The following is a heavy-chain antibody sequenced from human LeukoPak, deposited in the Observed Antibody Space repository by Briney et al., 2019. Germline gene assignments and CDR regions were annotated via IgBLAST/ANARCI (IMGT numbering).Heavy chain of an antibody. Sequence: GGSLRLSCAASGLTFSSYSMNWVRQVPGKGLEWISYISTTSGFTKYADSVKGRFTISRDNAKNTLYLQMNSLGVEDTAVYYCARDISRSPREYWGQGTLVIVSS. CDR3: ARDISRSPREY. CDR2: ISTTSGFT. V-gene: IGHV3-21*05. CDR1: GLTFSSYS. D-gene: IGHD3-9*01. J-gene: IGHJ4*02.